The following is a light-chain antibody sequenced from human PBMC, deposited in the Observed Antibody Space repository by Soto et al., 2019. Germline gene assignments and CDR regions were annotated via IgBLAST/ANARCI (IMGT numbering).Light chain of an antibody. CDR2: DVS. J-gene: IGLJ2*01. CDR1: SSDVGGYNY. CDR3: SSYTSSSTS. Sequence: QSVLTQPASVSGSPGQSITISCTGTSSDVGGYNYVSWYQQHPGKAPKLMIYDVSHRPSGVSNRFSGSKSGNTAALTISGLQAEDEAYYYCSSYTSSSTSFGGGTKLTVL. V-gene: IGLV2-14*01.